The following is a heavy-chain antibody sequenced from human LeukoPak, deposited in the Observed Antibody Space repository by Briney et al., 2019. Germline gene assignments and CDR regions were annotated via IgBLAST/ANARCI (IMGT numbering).Heavy chain of an antibody. D-gene: IGHD6-13*01. CDR1: GYTFTSYA. CDR3: ARVPDSSWYYFDY. V-gene: IGHV1-3*01. Sequence: GASVKVSCKASGYTFTSYAMHWVRQAPGQRLEWMGWINAGNGNTKYSQKFQGRVTITRDTSASTAYMELSSLRSEDTAVYYCARVPDSSWYYFDYWGQGTLVTVSS. CDR2: INAGNGNT. J-gene: IGHJ4*02.